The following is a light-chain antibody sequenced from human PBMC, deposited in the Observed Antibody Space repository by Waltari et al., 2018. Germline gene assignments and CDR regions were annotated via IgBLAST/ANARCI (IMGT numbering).Light chain of an antibody. CDR2: DAS. CDR1: ESVSTN. Sequence: EIVVTQSPATLSLSPGERATLSCRASESVSTNVAWYQQKPGQPPRLLIYDASTRATGIPARFSGSGSGTEFTLSISSLQSEDFAVYYCHQYKNWPPWTFGQGTKVEIK. V-gene: IGKV3-15*01. CDR3: HQYKNWPPWT. J-gene: IGKJ1*01.